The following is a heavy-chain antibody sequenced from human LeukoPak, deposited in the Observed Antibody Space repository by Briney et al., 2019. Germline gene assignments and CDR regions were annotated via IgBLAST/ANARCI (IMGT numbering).Heavy chain of an antibody. D-gene: IGHD3-22*01. CDR2: INHSGST. CDR3: EVHYYDSSGYYYSDAFDI. J-gene: IGHJ3*02. V-gene: IGHV4-34*01. Sequence: SETLSLTCAVYGGSFSGYYWSWIRQPPGKGLEWIGEINHSGSTNYNPSPKSRVTISVDTSKNQFSLKLSSVTAADTAVYYCEVHYYDSSGYYYSDAFDIWGQGTMVTVSS. CDR1: GGSFSGYY.